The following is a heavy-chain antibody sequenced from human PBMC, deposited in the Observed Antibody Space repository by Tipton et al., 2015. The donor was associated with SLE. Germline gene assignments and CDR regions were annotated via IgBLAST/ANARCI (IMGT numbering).Heavy chain of an antibody. V-gene: IGHV3-7*01. CDR1: GFTSSSYW. CDR3: ARGDFVGAAFVDAFDI. J-gene: IGHJ3*02. D-gene: IGHD1-26*01. CDR2: IKPDGSEG. Sequence: SLRLSCAASGFTSSSYWMSWARQAPGKGLEWVANIKPDGSEGFYVESVKGRFTISRDNAQDSLYLQMNSLRAEDTAVYYCARGDFVGAAFVDAFDIWGQGTVVTVSS.